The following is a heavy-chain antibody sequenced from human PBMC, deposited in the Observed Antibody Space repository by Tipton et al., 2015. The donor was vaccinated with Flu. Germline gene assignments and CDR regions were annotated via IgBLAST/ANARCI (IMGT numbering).Heavy chain of an antibody. J-gene: IGHJ4*02. CDR2: IYNNQYT. V-gene: IGHV4-4*09. D-gene: IGHD6-25*01. CDR1: GGFVSSYY. Sequence: TLSLTCTVSGGFVSSYYWNWIRQPPGKGLEWIGYIYNNQYTKYNPSLKSRVTVSVDPSMSQFSLRLTSVTAADTAVYYCVRPATAYNSDDYWGQGILVTVSS. CDR3: VRPATAYNSDDY.